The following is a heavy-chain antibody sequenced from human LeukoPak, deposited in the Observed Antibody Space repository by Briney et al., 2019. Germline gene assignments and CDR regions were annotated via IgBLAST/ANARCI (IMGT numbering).Heavy chain of an antibody. D-gene: IGHD1-1*01. CDR1: GFSFSDYY. CDR2: VSGSGKTK. V-gene: IGHV3-11*04. J-gene: IGHJ5*02. CDR3: MRVEGRNETS. Sequence: PGGSLRLSCATSGFSFSDYYMGWIRQAPGKGLEWVAYVSGSGKTKYHADSLKGRLTISSDNGKNSLYLQMNSLRVEDTAVNYCMRVEGRNETSWGQGTPLTVSS.